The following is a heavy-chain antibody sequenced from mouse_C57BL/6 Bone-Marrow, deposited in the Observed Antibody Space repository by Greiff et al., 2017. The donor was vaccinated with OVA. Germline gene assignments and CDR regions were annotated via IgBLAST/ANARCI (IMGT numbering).Heavy chain of an antibody. V-gene: IGHV1-63*01. CDR1: GYTFTNYW. Sequence: QVQLKQSGAELVRPGTSVKMSCKASGYTFTNYWIGWAKQRPGHGLEWIGDIYPGGGYTNYTEKFKGKATLTADKSSSTAYMQFRSLTSEDSAIYYGARCGTTGWEAMDYWGQGTSVTVSS. D-gene: IGHD1-1*01. CDR3: ARCGTTGWEAMDY. J-gene: IGHJ4*01. CDR2: IYPGGGYT.